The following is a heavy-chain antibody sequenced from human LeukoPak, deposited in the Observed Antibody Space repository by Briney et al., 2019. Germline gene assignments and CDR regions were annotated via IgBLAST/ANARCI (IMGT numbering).Heavy chain of an antibody. D-gene: IGHD6-19*01. CDR1: GGSFSGYY. CDR2: INHSGST. CDR3: ARDFAVTGPMDYFDY. J-gene: IGHJ4*02. Sequence: PSETLSLTCAVYGGSFSGYYWSWIRQPPGKGLEWIGEINHSGSTNYNPSLKSRVTISVDTSKNQFSLKLSSVTAADTAVYYCARDFAVTGPMDYFDYWGQGTLVTVSS. V-gene: IGHV4-34*01.